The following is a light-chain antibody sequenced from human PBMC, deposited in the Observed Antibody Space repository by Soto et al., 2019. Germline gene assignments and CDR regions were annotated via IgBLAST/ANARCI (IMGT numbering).Light chain of an antibody. CDR2: DAS. CDR1: QGINNY. CDR3: QQYAKLPYT. V-gene: IGKV1-33*01. J-gene: IGKJ2*01. Sequence: DIPMTPYPSSLSASVGDRVTITCQASQGINNYLNWYQQKLGKAPKLLIYDASNLEIGFPSRFSGSASGTDFTLTIFSLQPEDIATYYCQQYAKLPYTFGQGPKVDFK.